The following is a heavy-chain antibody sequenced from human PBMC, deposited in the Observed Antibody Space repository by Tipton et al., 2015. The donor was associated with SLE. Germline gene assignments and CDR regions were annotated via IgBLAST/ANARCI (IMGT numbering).Heavy chain of an antibody. V-gene: IGHV4-34*01. D-gene: IGHD6-6*01. CDR2: INHSGST. CDR1: GGSFSGYY. CDR3: ARVGAGIAALYYYYYMDV. Sequence: TLSLTCAVYGGSFSGYYWSWIRQPPEKGLEWIGEINHSGSTNYNPSLKSRVTISVDTSKNQFSLKLSSVTAADTAVYYCARVGAGIAALYYYYYMDVWGKGTTVTVSS. J-gene: IGHJ6*03.